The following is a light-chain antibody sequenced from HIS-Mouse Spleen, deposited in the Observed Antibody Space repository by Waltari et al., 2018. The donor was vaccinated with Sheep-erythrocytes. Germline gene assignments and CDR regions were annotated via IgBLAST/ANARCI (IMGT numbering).Light chain of an antibody. CDR2: QDS. CDR3: QAWDSSTVV. V-gene: IGLV3-1*01. J-gene: IGLJ2*01. CDR1: KLGDQY. Sequence: SYELTQPPSVSVSPGQTASIHCSGDKLGDQYACWYQQKPGQSPVLVIYQDSKRPSGIPERFSGSNSGNTATLTISGTQAMDEADYYCQAWDSSTVVFGGGTKLTVL.